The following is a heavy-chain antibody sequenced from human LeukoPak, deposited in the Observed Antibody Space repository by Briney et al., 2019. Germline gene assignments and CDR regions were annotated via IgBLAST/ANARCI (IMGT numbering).Heavy chain of an antibody. CDR3: ARAEVATPSPGYYYFDH. CDR1: GVIVSVNY. J-gene: IGHJ4*02. D-gene: IGHD3-3*01. V-gene: IGHV3-66*01. Sequence: GGSLRLSCAASGVIVSVNYMSWVRQAPGKGLEWVSVLYSGGFTYYADSVKGRFTISRDNSKNTLYLQMNSLRADDTAVYYCARAEVATPSPGYYYFDHWGQGTLVTVSS. CDR2: LYSGGFT.